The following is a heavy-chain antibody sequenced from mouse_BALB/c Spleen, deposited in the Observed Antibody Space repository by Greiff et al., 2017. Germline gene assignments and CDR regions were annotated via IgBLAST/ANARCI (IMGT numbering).Heavy chain of an antibody. J-gene: IGHJ4*01. V-gene: IGHV5-4*02. CDR1: GFTFSDYY. D-gene: IGHD2-14*01. Sequence: EVKLVESGGGLVKPGGSLKLSCAASGFTFSDYYMYWVRQTPEKRLEWVTTISDGGSYTYYPDSVKGRFTISRDNAKNNLYLQMSSLKSEDTAMYYCARGEVRRGGYYAMDYWGQGTSVTVSS. CDR3: ARGEVRRGGYYAMDY. CDR2: ISDGGSYT.